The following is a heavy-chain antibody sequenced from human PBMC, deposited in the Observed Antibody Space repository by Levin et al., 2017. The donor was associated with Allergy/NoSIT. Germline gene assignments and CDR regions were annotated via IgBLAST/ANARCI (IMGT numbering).Heavy chain of an antibody. V-gene: IGHV3-53*01. J-gene: IGHJ6*02. CDR1: GFTVSSSY. D-gene: IGHD2-15*01. Sequence: GGSLRLSCAASGFTVSSSYMSWVRQAPGKGLEWVSVLFGGGSTYYADSVEGRFIISRDNSKNTLYLQMNSLRAEDTAVYYCARGGRYCSGGTCYSGDDSLYGLSVWGQGTTVTVSS. CDR2: LFGGGST. CDR3: ARGGRYCSGGTCYSGDDSLYGLSV.